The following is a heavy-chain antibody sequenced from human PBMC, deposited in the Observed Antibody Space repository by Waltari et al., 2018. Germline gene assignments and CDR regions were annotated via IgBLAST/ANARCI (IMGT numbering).Heavy chain of an antibody. D-gene: IGHD7-27*01. CDR2: MWYDGSQR. CDR3: ARAGTWGLDH. Sequence: QVQLVESGGGVVQPGRSLRLSCAASGFSISSHGMHWVRQAPGKGLEWVAVMWYDGSQRYYADSVAGRFTISRDESRNTLFLQMNSLRDEDTAVYYCARAGTWGLDHWGQGSLVIVSS. V-gene: IGHV3-33*08. J-gene: IGHJ5*02. CDR1: GFSISSHG.